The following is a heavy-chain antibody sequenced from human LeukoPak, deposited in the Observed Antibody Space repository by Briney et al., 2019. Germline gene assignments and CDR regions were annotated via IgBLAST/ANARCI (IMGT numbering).Heavy chain of an antibody. CDR1: GGSFSGYC. CDR3: ARGLGGFGP. V-gene: IGHV4-34*01. Sequence: PSETLSLTCAVYGGSFSGYCWSWIRQPPGKGLEWIGEINHSGSTNYNPSLKSRVTISVDTSKNQFSLKLSSVTAADTAVYYCARGLGGFGPWGQGTLVTVSS. J-gene: IGHJ5*02. CDR2: INHSGST.